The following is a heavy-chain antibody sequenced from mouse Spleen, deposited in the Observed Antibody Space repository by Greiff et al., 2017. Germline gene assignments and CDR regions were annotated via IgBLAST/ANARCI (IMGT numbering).Heavy chain of an antibody. CDR3: ARGVYGSSVAWFAY. D-gene: IGHD1-1*01. CDR2: IDPSDSET. CDR1: GYTFTSYW. J-gene: IGHJ3*01. Sequence: VKLQQPGAELVRPGSSVKLSCKASGYTFTSYWMHWVKQRPIQGLEWIGNIDPSDSETHYNQKFKDKATLTVDKSSSTAYMQLSSLTSEDSAVYYCARGVYGSSVAWFAYWGQGTLVTVSA. V-gene: IGHV1-52*01.